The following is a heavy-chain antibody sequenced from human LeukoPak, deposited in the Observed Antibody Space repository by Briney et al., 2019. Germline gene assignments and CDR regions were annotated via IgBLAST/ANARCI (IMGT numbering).Heavy chain of an antibody. CDR3: ARRGEDYGDYGGAFDI. J-gene: IGHJ3*02. Sequence: KPSQTPSLTCTVSGGSISSGSYYWSWIRQPAGKGLEWIGRIYTSGSTNYNPSLKSRVTISVDTSKSQFSLKLSSVTAADTAVYYCARRGEDYGDYGGAFDIWGQGTMVTVSS. CDR2: IYTSGST. V-gene: IGHV4-61*02. D-gene: IGHD4-17*01. CDR1: GGSISSGSYY.